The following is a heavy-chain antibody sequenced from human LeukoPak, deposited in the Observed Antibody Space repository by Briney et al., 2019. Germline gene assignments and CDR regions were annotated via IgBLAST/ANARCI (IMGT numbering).Heavy chain of an antibody. CDR1: GFTFSSYI. D-gene: IGHD5-18*01. Sequence: GGSLRLSCAASGFTFSSYIMNWVRQAPGKGLEWVSSISSSSSYIYCADSVKGRFTISRDNAKNSLYLQMNSLRAEDTAVYYCARGDSSSRYISGYSYGYCDYWGQGTLVTVSS. CDR2: ISSSSSYI. J-gene: IGHJ4*02. V-gene: IGHV3-21*01. CDR3: ARGDSSSRYISGYSYGYCDY.